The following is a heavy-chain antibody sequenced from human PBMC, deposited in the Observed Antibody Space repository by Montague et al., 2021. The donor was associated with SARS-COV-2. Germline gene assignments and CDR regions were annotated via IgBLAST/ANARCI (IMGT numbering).Heavy chain of an antibody. CDR1: GGSFSGYY. Sequence: SETLSLTCAVYGGSFSGYYWSWIRQPPGKGLEWIGEINHSGSTNYNPSXXSRVTISVDTSKNQFSLKLGSVTAADTAVYYCARDRYSSSWYGQKYYFDYWGQGTLVTVSS. D-gene: IGHD6-13*01. J-gene: IGHJ4*02. V-gene: IGHV4-34*01. CDR3: ARDRYSSSWYGQKYYFDY. CDR2: INHSGST.